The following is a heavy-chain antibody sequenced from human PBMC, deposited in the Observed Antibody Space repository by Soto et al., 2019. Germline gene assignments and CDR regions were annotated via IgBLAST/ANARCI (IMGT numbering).Heavy chain of an antibody. V-gene: IGHV4-31*03. Sequence: PSETLSITCTFSGGSMRIGGYYWSWIRQHPGKGLEWIGYSYYSGSTYYNPSLKSRVTISVDTSKNQFSLKLSSVTAADTAVYYCARAHPLRYFDWLLSWFGPWGQGTLGTVSS. J-gene: IGHJ5*02. CDR2: SYYSGST. D-gene: IGHD3-9*01. CDR1: GGSMRIGGYY. CDR3: ARAHPLRYFDWLLSWFGP.